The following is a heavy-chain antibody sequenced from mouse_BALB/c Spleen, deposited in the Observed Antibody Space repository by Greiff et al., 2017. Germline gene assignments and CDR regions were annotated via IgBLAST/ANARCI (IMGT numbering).Heavy chain of an antibody. V-gene: IGHV5-4*02. CDR2: ISDGGSYT. J-gene: IGHJ3*01. Sequence: DVKLVESGGGLVKPGGSLKLSCAASGFTFSDYYMYWVRQTPEKRLEWVATISDGGSYTYYPDSVKGRFTISRDNAKNNLYLQMSSLKSEDTAMYYCARAFDGAWFAYWGQGTLVTVSA. CDR3: ARAFDGAWFAY. CDR1: GFTFSDYY.